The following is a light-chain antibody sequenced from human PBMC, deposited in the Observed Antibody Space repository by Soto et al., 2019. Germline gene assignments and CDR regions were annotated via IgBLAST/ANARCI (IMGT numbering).Light chain of an antibody. J-gene: IGKJ5*01. CDR2: TAF. CDR1: QGIRSY. Sequence: DIQLTQSPSFMSASVGDRVTITFRDSQGIRSYLAWYQQKXGKAPNXXIHTAFTLQSGVRSRFSGSGSGTEFTLTISSLQPEDFATYYCQQRNSCTITFGQGTRLEIK. V-gene: IGKV1-9*01. CDR3: QQRNSCTIT.